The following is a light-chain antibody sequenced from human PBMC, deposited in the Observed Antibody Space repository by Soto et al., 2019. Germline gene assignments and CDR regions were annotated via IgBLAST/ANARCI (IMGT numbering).Light chain of an antibody. Sequence: DIQMTHSASAMAASVGDRVTVTCRAIQGISNYLAWFQQKPGKVPKRLIYAASSLESGAPSRFRGSGSGTEFTLTISSLQPEDFAASYCLQPNSYPLTIGGGTKVDIK. V-gene: IGKV1-17*03. J-gene: IGKJ4*01. CDR1: QGISNY. CDR2: AAS. CDR3: LQPNSYPLT.